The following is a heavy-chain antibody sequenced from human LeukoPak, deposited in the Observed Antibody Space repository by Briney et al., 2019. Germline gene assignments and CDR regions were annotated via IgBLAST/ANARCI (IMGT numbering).Heavy chain of an antibody. V-gene: IGHV4-61*01. CDR1: GGSVSSDSYF. CDR2: IHDSGST. Sequence: SQTLSLTCSVSGGSVSSDSYFWTWIRQPPGKGLEYIGYIHDSGSTDNNPSLKSRVTISVDTSKNRFSLKLSSVTAADTAVYYCARGILKCSGGNCYYYGMDVWGKGTTVTVSS. D-gene: IGHD2-15*01. J-gene: IGHJ6*04. CDR3: ARGILKCSGGNCYYYGMDV.